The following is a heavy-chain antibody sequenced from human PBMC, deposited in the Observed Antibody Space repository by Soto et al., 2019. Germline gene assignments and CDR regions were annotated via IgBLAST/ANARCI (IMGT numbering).Heavy chain of an antibody. Sequence: QLQLQESGSGLVKPSQTLSLTCAVSGGSISSGGYSWSWIRQPPGKGLEWIGYIYHSGSTYYNPSLQSPVTVSVDRSKNQFSLKLTSVTAADTALYYSARGTASIAAPYYFDSWGQGTLVTVSS. CDR2: IYHSGST. CDR1: GGSISSGGYS. V-gene: IGHV4-30-2*01. D-gene: IGHD6-6*01. J-gene: IGHJ4*02. CDR3: ARGTASIAAPYYFDS.